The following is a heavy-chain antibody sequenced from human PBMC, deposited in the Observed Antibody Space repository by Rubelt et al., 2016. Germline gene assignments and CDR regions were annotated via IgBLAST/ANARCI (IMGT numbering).Heavy chain of an antibody. D-gene: IGHD6-19*01. V-gene: IGHV3-21*01. J-gene: IGHJ4*02. Sequence: APGMGLEWVSSISSSSSYIYYADSVKGRFTISRDNAKNSLYLQMNSLRAEDTAVYYCARDGSPYSSGWYDYWGQGTLVTVSS. CDR3: ARDGSPYSSGWYDY. CDR2: ISSSSSYI.